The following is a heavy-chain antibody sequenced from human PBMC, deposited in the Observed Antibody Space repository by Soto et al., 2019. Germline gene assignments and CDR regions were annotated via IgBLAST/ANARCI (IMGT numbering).Heavy chain of an antibody. D-gene: IGHD3-16*01. CDR1: GFTFSNYG. CDR3: ARVVDQGAWGYYYGMDV. CDR2: ISYDGSNT. V-gene: IGHV3-30*03. Sequence: PGGSLRLSCAASGFTFSNYGMHWVRQAPGKGLEWVAVISYDGSNTYYADSVKGRFTISRDNSKNTLYLQMNSLRAEDTAVYYCARVVDQGAWGYYYGMDVWGQGTTVTVSS. J-gene: IGHJ6*02.